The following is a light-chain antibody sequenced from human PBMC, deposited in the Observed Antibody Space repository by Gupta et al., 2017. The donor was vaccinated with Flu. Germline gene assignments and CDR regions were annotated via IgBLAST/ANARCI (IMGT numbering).Light chain of an antibody. J-gene: IGKJ2*01. Sequence: DIQMTQSPSSLSASVGDRVTITCQASEEISNYLNWYQQKPGKAPKLLIYDASKVETGVPSRFSGSGSGTDFTFTISSRQPEDFATYYCQHKDNLQFTFGQGTKVDIK. V-gene: IGKV1-33*01. CDR2: DAS. CDR3: QHKDNLQFT. CDR1: EEISNY.